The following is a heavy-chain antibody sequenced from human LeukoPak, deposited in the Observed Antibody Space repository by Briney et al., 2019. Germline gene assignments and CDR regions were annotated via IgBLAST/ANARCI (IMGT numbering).Heavy chain of an antibody. Sequence: ASVKVSCKASGYTFTSYDINWVRQATGQGLEWMGWMNPNSGNTGYAQKFQGRVTMTRDTSTSTVYMELSSLRSEDTAVYYCARMQTGQFDYWGQGTLVTVSS. CDR1: GYTFTSYD. J-gene: IGHJ4*02. CDR3: ARMQTGQFDY. D-gene: IGHD7-27*01. V-gene: IGHV1-8*02. CDR2: MNPNSGNT.